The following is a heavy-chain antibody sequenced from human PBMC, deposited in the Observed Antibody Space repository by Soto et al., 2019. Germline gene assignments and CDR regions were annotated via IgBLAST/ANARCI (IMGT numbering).Heavy chain of an antibody. V-gene: IGHV5-10-1*01. J-gene: IGHJ4*02. D-gene: IGHD3-22*01. CDR3: ARDLTSYYYDSSGYYHRH. Sequence: PGESLKISCKGSGYSFTSYWISWVRQMPGKGLEWMGRIDPSDSYTKYSPSFQGHVTISADRSLSTAYLQWSSLKASDTAMYYCARDLTSYYYDSSGYYHRHWGQGTPVTVSS. CDR1: GYSFTSYW. CDR2: IDPSDSYT.